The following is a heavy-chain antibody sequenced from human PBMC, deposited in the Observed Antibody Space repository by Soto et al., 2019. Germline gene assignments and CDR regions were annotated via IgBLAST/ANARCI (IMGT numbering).Heavy chain of an antibody. J-gene: IGHJ3*02. Sequence: QVQLVQSGAEVKKPGSSVKVSCKASGGTFSSYAISWVRQAPGQGLEWMGGIIPIFGTANYAQKFQGRVTLPADESTSTAYMELSSLRSEDTAVYYWARPYDSSENDAFDIWGQGTMVTVSS. D-gene: IGHD3-22*01. V-gene: IGHV1-69*01. CDR1: GGTFSSYA. CDR3: ARPYDSSENDAFDI. CDR2: IIPIFGTA.